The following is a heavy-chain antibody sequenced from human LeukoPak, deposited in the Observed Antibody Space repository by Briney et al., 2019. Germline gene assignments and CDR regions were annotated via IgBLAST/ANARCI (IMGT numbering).Heavy chain of an antibody. D-gene: IGHD5-24*01. J-gene: IGHJ4*02. CDR1: GGSISSGGYY. Sequence: SETLSLTCTVSGGSISSGGYYWSWIRQPPGKGLEWIGYIYHSGSTYYNPSLKSRVTISVDRSKNQFSLKLSSVTAADTAVYYCARGRRDGYNYPIGGYWGQGTLVTVSS. V-gene: IGHV4-30-2*01. CDR3: ARGRRDGYNYPIGGY. CDR2: IYHSGST.